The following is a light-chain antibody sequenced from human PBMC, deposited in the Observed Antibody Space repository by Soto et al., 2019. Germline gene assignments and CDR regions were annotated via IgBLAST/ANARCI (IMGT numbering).Light chain of an antibody. CDR2: DVS. V-gene: IGLV2-11*01. CDR3: CSSAGNYSYV. J-gene: IGLJ1*01. Sequence: QSALTQPRSVSGSPGQSVTISCTGTSSDVGGYNYDSWYQQHPGKAPKLMIYDVSKRPSGVPDRFSGSKSGNTASLTISGLQAEDEADSYCCSSAGNYSYVFGTGTKVTVL. CDR1: SSDVGGYNY.